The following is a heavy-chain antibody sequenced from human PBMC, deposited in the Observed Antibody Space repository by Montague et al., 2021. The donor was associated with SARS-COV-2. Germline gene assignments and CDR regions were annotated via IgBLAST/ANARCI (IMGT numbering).Heavy chain of an antibody. CDR3: AHRFAGFFDY. CDR1: GFSLNTPGVA. V-gene: IGHV2-5*05. Sequence: PALVKPTQTLTLTCTFSGFSLNTPGVAVGWIRQPPGKALEWLALXXGVDEERYGPSLQSRLTITRDTSKSQVVLTMTNMDPVDTATYYCAHRFAGFFDYWGQGILVTVSS. J-gene: IGHJ4*02. CDR2: XXGVDEE.